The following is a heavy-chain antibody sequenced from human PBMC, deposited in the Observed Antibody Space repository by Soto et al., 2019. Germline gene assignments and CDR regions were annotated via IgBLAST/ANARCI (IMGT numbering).Heavy chain of an antibody. CDR1: GGSISTSNW. J-gene: IGHJ4*02. D-gene: IGHD6-13*01. V-gene: IGHV4-4*02. CDR2: VYRTGST. Sequence: QVQLQESGPGLVKPSGTLSLTCAVSGGSISTSNWWSWVRQPPGKGLEWIGEVYRTGSTNYNPSPESRLTISVDKSKNQFSLKLTSLTAADTAAYYCASARATIAAAAIFDCWGQGTLGTVYS. CDR3: ASARATIAAAAIFDC.